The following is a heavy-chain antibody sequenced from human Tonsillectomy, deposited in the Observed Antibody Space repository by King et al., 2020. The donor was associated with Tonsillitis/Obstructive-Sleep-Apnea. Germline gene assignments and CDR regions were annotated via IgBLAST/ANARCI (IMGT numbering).Heavy chain of an antibody. Sequence: QLVQSGGGLVKAGGSLRLSCAASGFTFSNYNMNWVRQSPGKGLEWVSSISGSSSYIYYADSMKGRFTISRDNARNSLYLHMSSLRAEDTAVYCCAREKDGDYFDYWGQGTLVSVSS. CDR2: ISGSSSYI. J-gene: IGHJ4*02. CDR1: GFTFSNYN. V-gene: IGHV3-21*01. CDR3: AREKDGDYFDY. D-gene: IGHD4-17*01.